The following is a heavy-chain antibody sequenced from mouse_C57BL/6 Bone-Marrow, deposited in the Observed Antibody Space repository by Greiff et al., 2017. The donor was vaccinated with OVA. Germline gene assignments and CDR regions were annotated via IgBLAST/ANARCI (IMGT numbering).Heavy chain of an antibody. D-gene: IGHD1-1*01. CDR2: IFPGSGST. Sequence: QVQLKESGPELVKPGASVKISCKASGYTFTDYYINWVKQRPGQGLEWIGWIFPGSGSTYYNEKFKGKATLTVDKSSSTAYMLLSSLTSEDSAVYFCARGGYYGSDWYFDVWGTGTTVTVSS. CDR3: ARGGYYGSDWYFDV. J-gene: IGHJ1*03. V-gene: IGHV1-75*01. CDR1: GYTFTDYY.